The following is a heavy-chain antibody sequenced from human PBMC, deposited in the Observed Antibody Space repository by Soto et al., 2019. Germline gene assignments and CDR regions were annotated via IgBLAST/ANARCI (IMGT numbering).Heavy chain of an antibody. Sequence: LSLTCTVSGGSISSGDYYWSWIRQPPGKGLEWIGYIYYSGSTYYNPSLKSRVTISVDTSKNQFSLKLSSVTAADTAVYYCAGLPYYYDSSATRSDYWGQGTLVTVSS. CDR1: GGSISSGDYY. CDR3: AGLPYYYDSSATRSDY. D-gene: IGHD3-22*01. V-gene: IGHV4-30-4*01. CDR2: IYYSGST. J-gene: IGHJ4*02.